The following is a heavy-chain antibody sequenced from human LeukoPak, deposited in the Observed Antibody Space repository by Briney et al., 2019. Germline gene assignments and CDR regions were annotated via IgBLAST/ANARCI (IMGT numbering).Heavy chain of an antibody. CDR3: ARDRGYSSSWPLDY. Sequence: GGSLRLSCAASGFTFSGYAMHWVRQAPGKGLEWVAVISYDGSNKYYADSVKGRFTISRDNSKNTLYLQMNSLRAEDTAVYYCARDRGYSSSWPLDYWGQGTLVTVSS. CDR1: GFTFSGYA. J-gene: IGHJ4*02. CDR2: ISYDGSNK. D-gene: IGHD6-13*01. V-gene: IGHV3-30*04.